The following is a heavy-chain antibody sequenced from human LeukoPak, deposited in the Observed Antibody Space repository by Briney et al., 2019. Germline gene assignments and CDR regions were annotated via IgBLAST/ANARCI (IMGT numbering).Heavy chain of an antibody. CDR2: ISSSSTYI. V-gene: IGHV3-21*01. Sequence: AGSLTLSGAASVFTFSIYSVNWFRRAPGKGREWVSSISSSSTYIYYADSVKGRFNISRENAKNPLYLQMNTLRAEDTVVYYCASRRGHGYSSRGYAGYWGQGNLVTVSS. J-gene: IGHJ4*02. D-gene: IGHD6-13*01. CDR1: VFTFSIYS. CDR3: ASRRGHGYSSRGYAGY.